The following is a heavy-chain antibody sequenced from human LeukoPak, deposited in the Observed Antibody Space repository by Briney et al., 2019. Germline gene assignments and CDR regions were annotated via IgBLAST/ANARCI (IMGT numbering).Heavy chain of an antibody. Sequence: GGSLRLSCAASGFTFSSYAMSRVRQAPGKGLEWVSGISGSGDNTYYADSVKGRFTISRDNSKNTLYVQVNSLGTEDTAAYYCAKGSYYDSSGSFYFDYWGQGTLVTVSS. J-gene: IGHJ4*02. CDR3: AKGSYYDSSGSFYFDY. CDR1: GFTFSSYA. V-gene: IGHV3-23*01. CDR2: ISGSGDNT. D-gene: IGHD3-22*01.